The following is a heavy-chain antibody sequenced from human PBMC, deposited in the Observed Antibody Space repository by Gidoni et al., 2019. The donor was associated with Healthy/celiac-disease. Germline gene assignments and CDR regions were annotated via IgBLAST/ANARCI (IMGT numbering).Heavy chain of an antibody. D-gene: IGHD3-10*01. J-gene: IGHJ6*02. Sequence: EVQLVESGGGLVQPGRSLRLSCTASGFPFGDYAMSWFRQAPGKGLGWVGFIRSKAYGGTTEYAASVKGRFTISRDDSKSIAYLQMNSLKTEDTAVYYCTRALDYGSGSLYYYYYGMDVWGQGTTVTVSS. CDR3: TRALDYGSGSLYYYYYGMDV. CDR2: IRSKAYGGTT. CDR1: GFPFGDYA. V-gene: IGHV3-49*03.